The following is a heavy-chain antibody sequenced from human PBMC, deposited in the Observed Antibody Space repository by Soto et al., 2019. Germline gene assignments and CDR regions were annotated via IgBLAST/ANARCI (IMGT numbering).Heavy chain of an antibody. CDR3: EKDVDSSGWYDGFDS. CDR1: GFSFGDYA. J-gene: IGHJ4*02. D-gene: IGHD6-19*01. Sequence: EVQLVESGVGLVQPGRSLRLSCAASGFSFGDYAMQWVRQVPGKGLEWVSSISWNGESIGYADSVKGRFTISRDNGKKSVYLQMNSMRGEDTALYYCEKDVDSSGWYDGFDSWGQGTLVTIS. CDR2: ISWNGESI. V-gene: IGHV3-9*01.